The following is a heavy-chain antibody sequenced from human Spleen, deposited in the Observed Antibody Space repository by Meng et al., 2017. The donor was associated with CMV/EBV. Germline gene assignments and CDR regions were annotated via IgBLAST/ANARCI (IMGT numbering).Heavy chain of an antibody. Sequence: ESLKISCAASGFTFSSYWMHWVRQAPGKGLVCISRINSDGSSTSHADSVKGRFTIARDNTKNSLYLQMNSLRAEDRAVYYCARLLDSRPGVVIAMQNYYYYGMDVWGQGTTVTVSS. CDR2: INSDGSST. V-gene: IGHV3-74*01. J-gene: IGHJ6*02. D-gene: IGHD2-21*01. CDR3: ARLLDSRPGVVIAMQNYYYYGMDV. CDR1: GFTFSSYW.